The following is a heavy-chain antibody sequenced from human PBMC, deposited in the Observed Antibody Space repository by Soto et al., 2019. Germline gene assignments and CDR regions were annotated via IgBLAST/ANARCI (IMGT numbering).Heavy chain of an antibody. J-gene: IGHJ6*04. CDR2: IYYSGST. D-gene: IGHD3-10*01. Sequence: SETLSLTCTVSGGSISSYYWSWIRQPPGKGLEWIGYIYYSGSTNYNPSLKSRVTISVDTSKNQFSLKLSSVTAADTAVYYCARGTKNWFDPWGKGTTVTVSS. CDR1: GGSISSYY. V-gene: IGHV4-59*01. CDR3: ARGTKNWFDP.